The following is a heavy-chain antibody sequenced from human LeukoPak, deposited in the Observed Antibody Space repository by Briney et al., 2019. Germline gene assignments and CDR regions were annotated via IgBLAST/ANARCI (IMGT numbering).Heavy chain of an antibody. Sequence: PSETLSLTCIVSGASISSYYWSWIRQPPGKGLEWIGYIYYSGSTNYNPSLKSRVTISVDTSKNQFSLKLSSVTAADTAVYYCARDRMVRGVIIGLGYWGQGTLVTVSS. J-gene: IGHJ4*02. V-gene: IGHV4-59*01. D-gene: IGHD3-10*01. CDR2: IYYSGST. CDR1: GASISSYY. CDR3: ARDRMVRGVIIGLGY.